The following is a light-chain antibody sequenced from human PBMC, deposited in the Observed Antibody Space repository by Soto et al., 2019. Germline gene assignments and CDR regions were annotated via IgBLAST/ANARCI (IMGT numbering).Light chain of an antibody. Sequence: ALTQPPSASGSPGQSVTISCTGTSSDVGGYNYVSWYQQHPGKAPKLMIYEVSKRPSGVPDRFSGSKSGNTASLTVSGLQAEDEADYYCSSYAGSNNLGVFGTGTKVTVL. CDR2: EVS. CDR1: SSDVGGYNY. CDR3: SSYAGSNNLGV. J-gene: IGLJ1*01. V-gene: IGLV2-8*01.